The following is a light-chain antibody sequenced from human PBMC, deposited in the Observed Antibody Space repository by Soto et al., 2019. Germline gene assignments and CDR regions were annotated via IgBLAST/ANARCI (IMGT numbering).Light chain of an antibody. Sequence: ALTQPPSASGSPGQSVTISCTGTSSDVGGYNYVSWYQQHPGKAPKLMIYEVSKRPSGVPDRFSGSKSGNTASLTVSGLQAEDEADYYCSSYAGSNNLGVFGTGTKVTVL. CDR2: EVS. CDR1: SSDVGGYNY. CDR3: SSYAGSNNLGV. J-gene: IGLJ1*01. V-gene: IGLV2-8*01.